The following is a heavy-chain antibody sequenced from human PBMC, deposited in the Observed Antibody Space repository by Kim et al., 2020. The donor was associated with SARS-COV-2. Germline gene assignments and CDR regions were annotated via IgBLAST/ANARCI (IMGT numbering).Heavy chain of an antibody. J-gene: IGHJ4*02. V-gene: IGHV3-23*01. D-gene: IGHD3-10*01. Sequence: VKGRFTISRDNAKNTLYLQMNSLRAEDTAVYYCAKYSAVLGFGEYYYFDYWGQGTLVTVSS. CDR3: AKYSAVLGFGEYYYFDY.